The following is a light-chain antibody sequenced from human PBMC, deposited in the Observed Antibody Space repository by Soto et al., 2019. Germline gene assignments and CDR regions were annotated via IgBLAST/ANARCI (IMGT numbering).Light chain of an antibody. J-gene: IGKJ3*01. Sequence: EIVLTQSPGTLSLSPGERATLSFRASQSVSSSYLAWYQQKPGQAPRLLIYGASSRATGMPDRFSGSGSGTNLTLTIIRLEPEDFAVYYCQQYGSSPLFTFGPGTQVDIK. CDR1: QSVSSSY. CDR3: QQYGSSPLFT. V-gene: IGKV3-20*01. CDR2: GAS.